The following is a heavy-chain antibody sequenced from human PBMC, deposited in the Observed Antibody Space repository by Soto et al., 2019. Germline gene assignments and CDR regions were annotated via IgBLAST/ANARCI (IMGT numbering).Heavy chain of an antibody. D-gene: IGHD6-13*01. CDR2: IYYSGST. CDR1: GESMRSGGYY. Sequence: SETLSLTCTVSGESMRSGGYYWSWIRHHPGKDLEWIGYIYYSGSTYYNPSLRSRVTISVDTSKNQFSLKLTSVTAADTAVYYCARNGRSGWYVAYWGQGTLVTVSS. CDR3: ARNGRSGWYVAY. V-gene: IGHV4-31*03. J-gene: IGHJ4*02.